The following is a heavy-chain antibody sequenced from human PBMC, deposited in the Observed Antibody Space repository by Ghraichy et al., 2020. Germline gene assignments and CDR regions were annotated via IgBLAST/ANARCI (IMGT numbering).Heavy chain of an antibody. CDR3: AKNAVAGTAVCAFDI. D-gene: IGHD6-19*01. CDR2: IHHSGQT. CDR1: GDSISSDW. J-gene: IGHJ3*02. V-gene: IGHV4-4*02. Sequence: SETLSLTCAVSGDSISSDWWSWVRQPPGKGLEWIGEIHHSGQTNYNPSVRSRVTISLDKSKNQFSLMLTSVTAADTAVYHCAKNAVAGTAVCAFDIWGPGTMVTVSS.